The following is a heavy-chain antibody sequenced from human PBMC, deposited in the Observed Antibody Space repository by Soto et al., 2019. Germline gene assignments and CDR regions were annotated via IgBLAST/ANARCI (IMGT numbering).Heavy chain of an antibody. CDR2: IIPIPGTA. Sequence: QVQLVQSGAEVKKPGSSVKVSCKASGGTFGSYAISWVRQAPGQGLEWMGGIIPIPGTANYAQKFQGRVTIAADESTSTAYMDLSSPRSQDTAVYYCARSQGSSTSLEIYYYYYYVMDVWGQGTTVTVSS. CDR3: ARSQGSSTSLEIYYYYYYVMDV. CDR1: GGTFGSYA. D-gene: IGHD2-2*01. J-gene: IGHJ6*02. V-gene: IGHV1-69*01.